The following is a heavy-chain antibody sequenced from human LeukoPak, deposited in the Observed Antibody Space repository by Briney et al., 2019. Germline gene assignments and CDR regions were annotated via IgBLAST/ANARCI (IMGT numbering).Heavy chain of an antibody. D-gene: IGHD2-15*01. V-gene: IGHV1-69*04. CDR2: IIPTLGMA. Sequence: SVKVSCKASGYPVNSFYTHWVRQAPGQGLEWMGRIIPTLGMANYAQKFQGRVTITADRSTSTAYMELSSLRSEDTAMYYCARDKTYCSAASCYSAHVYWGQGSLVTVSS. CDR1: GYPVNSFY. CDR3: ARDKTYCSAASCYSAHVY. J-gene: IGHJ4*02.